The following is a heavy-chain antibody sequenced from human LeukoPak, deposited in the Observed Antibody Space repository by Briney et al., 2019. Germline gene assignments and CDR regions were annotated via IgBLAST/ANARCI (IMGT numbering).Heavy chain of an antibody. J-gene: IGHJ4*02. CDR2: ISAYNGNT. Sequence: ASVKVFCKTSGYTFTSYGISWVRQAPGQGLEWMGWISAYNGNTNYAQKLQGRVTMTTDTSTSTACMELRSLRSDDTAVYYCARVDIAMDFDYWGQGTLVTVSS. CDR3: ARVDIAMDFDY. V-gene: IGHV1-18*01. D-gene: IGHD5-18*01. CDR1: GYTFTSYG.